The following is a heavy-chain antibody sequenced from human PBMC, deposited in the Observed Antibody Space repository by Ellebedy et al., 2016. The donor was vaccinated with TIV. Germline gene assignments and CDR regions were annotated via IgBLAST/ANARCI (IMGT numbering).Heavy chain of an antibody. Sequence: GGSLRLSCAASGFTFNTSPMSWVRQAPGKGLEWVSSLSGGGGATYYADSVKSRFTIYRDNSNNTLYLQMRSVRPEDTALYYCVKRVGWFDPWGQGTLVTVSS. D-gene: IGHD1-26*01. CDR3: VKRVGWFDP. J-gene: IGHJ5*02. CDR1: GFTFNTSP. CDR2: LSGGGGAT. V-gene: IGHV3-23*01.